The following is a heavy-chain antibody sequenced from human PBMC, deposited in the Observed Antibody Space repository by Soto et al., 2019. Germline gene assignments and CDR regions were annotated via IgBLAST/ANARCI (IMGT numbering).Heavy chain of an antibody. CDR3: AKVHWITGTTGGDY. D-gene: IGHD1-7*01. J-gene: IGHJ4*02. V-gene: IGHV3-23*01. Sequence: PGGSLRLSCAASGFTFSSYAMSWVRQAPGKGLEWVSAISGSGGSTYYADSVKGRFTISRDNSKNTLYLQMNSLRAEDTAVYYCAKVHWITGTTGGDYWGQGTLVTVSS. CDR2: ISGSGGST. CDR1: GFTFSSYA.